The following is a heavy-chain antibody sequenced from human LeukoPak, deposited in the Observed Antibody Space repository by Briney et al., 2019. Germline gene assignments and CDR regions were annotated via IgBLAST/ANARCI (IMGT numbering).Heavy chain of an antibody. V-gene: IGHV3-21*01. CDR1: GFTFSSYS. CDR2: ISSSSSYI. Sequence: PGGSLRLSCAASGFTFSSYSMTWVRQAPGKGLEWVSSISSSSSYIYYADSVKGRFTISRDNAKNSLYLQMNSLRAEDTAVYYCARGMTYYYDSSGYYSGGYYFDYWGQGTLVTVSS. D-gene: IGHD3-22*01. CDR3: ARGMTYYYDSSGYYSGGYYFDY. J-gene: IGHJ4*02.